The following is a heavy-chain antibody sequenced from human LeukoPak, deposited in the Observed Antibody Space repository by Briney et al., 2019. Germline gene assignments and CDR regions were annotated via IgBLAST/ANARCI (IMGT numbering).Heavy chain of an antibody. V-gene: IGHV3-7*01. CDR2: INQDGSEK. D-gene: IGHD2-2*02. CDR1: AFSFSSYW. CDR3: AKPVPAAISPDAFDI. J-gene: IGHJ3*02. Sequence: GGSLRLSCAASAFSFSSYWMSWVRQAPGKGLEWVANINQDGSEKYYVDSVKGRFTISRDNAKNSLYLQMNSLRAEDTAVYYCAKPVPAAISPDAFDIWGQGTMVTVSS.